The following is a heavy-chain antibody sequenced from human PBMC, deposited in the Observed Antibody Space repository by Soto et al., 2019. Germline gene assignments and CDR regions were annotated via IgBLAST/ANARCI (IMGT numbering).Heavy chain of an antibody. CDR3: ALTGGAYYYYGMDV. CDR2: TNAGNGKT. V-gene: IGHV1-3*01. CDR1: GYTFTSYA. J-gene: IGHJ6*02. D-gene: IGHD3-9*01. Sequence: QVPLVQSGAEVKKPGASVKVSCKASGYTFTSYAMHWVRQAPGQRLEWMGWTNAGNGKTKYSQKFQGRVTITRDTSASTAYMELSSLRSEDTAVYYCALTGGAYYYYGMDVWGQGTTVTVSS.